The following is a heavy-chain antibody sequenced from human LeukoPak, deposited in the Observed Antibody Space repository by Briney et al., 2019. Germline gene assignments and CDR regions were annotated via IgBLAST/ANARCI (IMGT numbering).Heavy chain of an antibody. Sequence: GGSLRLSCAASGFTFISYWMSWVRQAPGKGLEWVANIKQDGSEKYYVDSVKGRFTISRDNAKNSLYLQMNSLRAEDTAVYYCARFVDTEYFDYWGQGTLVTVSS. CDR3: ARFVDTEYFDY. J-gene: IGHJ4*02. V-gene: IGHV3-7*01. CDR2: IKQDGSEK. CDR1: GFTFISYW. D-gene: IGHD5-18*01.